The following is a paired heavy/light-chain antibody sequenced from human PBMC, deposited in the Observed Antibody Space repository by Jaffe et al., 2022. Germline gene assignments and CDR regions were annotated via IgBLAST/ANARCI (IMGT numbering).Light chain of an antibody. CDR2: LGS. CDR1: QSLLHSNGYNY. V-gene: IGKV2-28*01. Sequence: DIVMTQSPLSLPVTPGEPASISCRSSQSLLHSNGYNYLDWYLQKPGQSPQLLIYLGSNRASGVPDRFSGSGSGTDFTLKISRVEAEDVGVYYCMQALQTQVTFGQGTRLEIK. J-gene: IGKJ5*01. CDR3: MQALQTQVT.
Heavy chain of an antibody. CDR3: AHRSPRRITIFGVVPHVGFDY. J-gene: IGHJ4*02. CDR1: GFSLSTSGVG. D-gene: IGHD3-3*01. Sequence: QITLKESGPTLVKPTQTLTLTCTFSGFSLSTSGVGVGWIRQPPGKALEWLALIYWNDDKRYSPSLKSRLTITKDTSKNQVVLTMTNMDPVDTATYYCAHRSPRRITIFGVVPHVGFDYWGQGTLVTVSS. CDR2: IYWNDDK. V-gene: IGHV2-5*01.